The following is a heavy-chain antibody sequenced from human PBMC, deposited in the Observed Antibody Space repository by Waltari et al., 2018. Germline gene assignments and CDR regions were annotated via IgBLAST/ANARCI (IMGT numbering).Heavy chain of an antibody. Sequence: EVQLVESGGGLVQPGGSLRLSCEASGFPVSRHYMSWVRQAPGKGREWVSVIYSGGSTYYADSVKGRFTISRDNSKNTLYLQMNSLRAEDTAVYYCAREAYYGSGSYFWGQGTLVTVSS. CDR2: IYSGGST. D-gene: IGHD3-10*01. V-gene: IGHV3-66*02. CDR3: AREAYYGSGSYF. J-gene: IGHJ4*02. CDR1: GFPVSRHY.